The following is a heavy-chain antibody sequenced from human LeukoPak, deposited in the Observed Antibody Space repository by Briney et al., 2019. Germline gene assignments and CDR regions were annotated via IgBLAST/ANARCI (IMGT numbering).Heavy chain of an antibody. CDR2: ISYDGSNK. D-gene: IGHD6-13*01. J-gene: IGHJ4*02. CDR3: AKDLSGYSSSWSPPDY. CDR1: GFTFSSYG. V-gene: IGHV3-30*18. Sequence: GGSLRLSCAASGFTFSSYGMHWVRQAPGKGLEWVAVISYDGSNKYYADSVKGRFTISRDNSKNTLYLQMNSLRAEDTAVYYCAKDLSGYSSSWSPPDYWGQGTLVTVSS.